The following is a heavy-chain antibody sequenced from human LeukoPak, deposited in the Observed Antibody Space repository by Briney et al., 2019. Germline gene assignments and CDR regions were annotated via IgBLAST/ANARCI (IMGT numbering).Heavy chain of an antibody. V-gene: IGHV4-59*01. J-gene: IGHJ4*02. CDR2: TYYTGTT. CDR1: GDSTNTYF. Sequence: SETLSLTCTLSGDSTNTYFWSWIRQSPGKGLEWIGYTYYTGTTNYNPSLKSRVTISVDTSKNQFSLKVNSVTAADTGVYYCASKSTDHGELRFDYWGQGTLVTVSS. CDR3: ASKSTDHGELRFDY. D-gene: IGHD4-17*01.